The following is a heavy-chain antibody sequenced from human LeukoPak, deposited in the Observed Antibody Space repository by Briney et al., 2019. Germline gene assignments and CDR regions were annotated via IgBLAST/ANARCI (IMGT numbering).Heavy chain of an antibody. D-gene: IGHD2-15*01. V-gene: IGHV3-7*04. CDR2: IKEDGGEI. CDR1: GITFSRSW. Sequence: GGSLRLSCAASGITFSRSWMSWVRQAPGKGLEWVAFIKEDGGEIFYVDSVKGRFTISRDNAENSLYLQMNSLRAEDTAVYYCARDRGGRSGLDVWGQGTLVPASS. J-gene: IGHJ4*02. CDR3: ARDRGGRSGLDV.